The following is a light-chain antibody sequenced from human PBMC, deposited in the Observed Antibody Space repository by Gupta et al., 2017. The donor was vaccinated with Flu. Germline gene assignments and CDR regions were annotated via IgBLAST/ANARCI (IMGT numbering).Light chain of an antibody. V-gene: IGLV1-44*01. CDR2: SND. CDR3: AAWDDSLNAYV. CDR1: RSNVGVNA. Sequence: SVVTQPPSASGTPGQRVTISCSGSRSNVGVNAVNWYQQVPGKAPKLLIYSNDQRPSGVPDRFSASKSGTSATLAISGRQSEDETDYYCAAWDDSLNAYVFGTGTKVTVL. J-gene: IGLJ1*01.